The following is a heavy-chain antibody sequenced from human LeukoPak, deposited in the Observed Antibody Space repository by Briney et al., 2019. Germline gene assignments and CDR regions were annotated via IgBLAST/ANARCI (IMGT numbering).Heavy chain of an antibody. V-gene: IGHV3-9*01. Sequence: GRFLRLFCAASGFTFDEYAMYWVRQAPGKGLEWVSGITWNSAAIGYADSVKGRFTISRDNAKNSLYLQMNSLRAEDTALYYCAKGTGRYYYYYGMDVWGQGTAVTVSS. D-gene: IGHD7-27*01. CDR1: GFTFDEYA. J-gene: IGHJ6*02. CDR3: AKGTGRYYYYYGMDV. CDR2: ITWNSAAI.